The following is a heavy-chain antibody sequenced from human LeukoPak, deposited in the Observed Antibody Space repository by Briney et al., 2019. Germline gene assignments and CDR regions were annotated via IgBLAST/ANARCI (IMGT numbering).Heavy chain of an antibody. V-gene: IGHV1-46*01. CDR2: ISPSGVST. Sequence: ASVKVSCKASGYTFTIYYMHWVRQAPGQGLEWMGIISPSGVSTTYSQKFQGRVTMTRDMSTRTVYMELSSLRSEDTAVYYCARGGRGSPRDAFDIWGQGTMVTVSS. D-gene: IGHD1-26*01. J-gene: IGHJ3*02. CDR3: ARGGRGSPRDAFDI. CDR1: GYTFTIYY.